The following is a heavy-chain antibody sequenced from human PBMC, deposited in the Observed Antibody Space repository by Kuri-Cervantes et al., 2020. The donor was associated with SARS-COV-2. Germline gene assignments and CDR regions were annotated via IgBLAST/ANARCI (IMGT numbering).Heavy chain of an antibody. CDR2: IYYSGST. CDR1: GGSISSYY. CDR3: AREVEGSDAFDI. J-gene: IGHJ3*02. Sequence: SETLSLTCTVSGGSISSYYWSWIRQPPGKRLEWIGYIYYSGSTNYNPSLKSRVTISVDTSKNQFSLKLSSVTAADTAVYYCAREVEGSDAFDIWGQGTMVTVSS. V-gene: IGHV4-59*01.